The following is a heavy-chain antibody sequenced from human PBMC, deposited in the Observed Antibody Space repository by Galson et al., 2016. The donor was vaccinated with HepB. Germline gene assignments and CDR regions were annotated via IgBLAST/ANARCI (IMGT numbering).Heavy chain of an antibody. CDR2: SRNKARGYTT. J-gene: IGHJ4*02. D-gene: IGHD3-10*01. CDR3: TRTTPITGGDFDF. CDR1: GFTFSLYG. V-gene: IGHV3-72*01. Sequence: SLRLSCAASGFTFSLYGMQWVRQAPGKGLEWIGRSRNKARGYTTEYAASVKGRFTVSRLDPYDLVYLQMNSLKTEDTAVYFCTRTTPITGGDFDFWGRGTLVTVSS.